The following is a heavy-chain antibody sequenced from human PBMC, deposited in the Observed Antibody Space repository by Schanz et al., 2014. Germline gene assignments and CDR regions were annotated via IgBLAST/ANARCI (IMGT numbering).Heavy chain of an antibody. D-gene: IGHD5-18*01. Sequence: EVLLLESGGGLVQPGGSLRLSCVGSGFSVSSNYMIWVRQAPGKGLEWVSVIYSGGSTYYADSVKGRFTISRDNSKNTLYLQMNSLRAEDTALYYCASERGYSYGYGAFDIWGQGTMVTVSS. CDR3: ASERGYSYGYGAFDI. CDR1: GFSVSSNY. J-gene: IGHJ3*02. CDR2: IYSGGST. V-gene: IGHV3-66*01.